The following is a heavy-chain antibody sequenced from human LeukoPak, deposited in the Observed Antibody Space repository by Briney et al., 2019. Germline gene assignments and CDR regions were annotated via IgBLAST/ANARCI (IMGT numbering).Heavy chain of an antibody. D-gene: IGHD3-16*02. J-gene: IGHJ6*03. V-gene: IGHV1-2*02. Sequence: ASVKVSCKASGYTFTGYYIHWVRQAPGQGLEWMGWIKPNSGGTNYAQKFQGRVTMTRDTSISTAYMELSRLRSEDTAVYYCARDTIVSSYYYMDVWGKGTTVTVSS. CDR3: ARDTIVSSYYYMDV. CDR1: GYTFTGYY. CDR2: IKPNSGGT.